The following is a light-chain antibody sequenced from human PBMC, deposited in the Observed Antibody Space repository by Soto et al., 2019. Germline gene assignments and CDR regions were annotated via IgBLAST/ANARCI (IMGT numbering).Light chain of an antibody. CDR2: GNN. V-gene: IGLV1-40*01. Sequence: QSVLTQPPSVSGAPGQRVTISCTGSNSNIGAGYDVHWYQQLPGTAPKVLIYGNNNRPSGVPDRFSGSKSGTSASLAITGLQAEDEADYYCPSYDSRLSEEVFGGGTKLTVL. J-gene: IGLJ2*01. CDR1: NSNIGAGYD. CDR3: PSYDSRLSEEV.